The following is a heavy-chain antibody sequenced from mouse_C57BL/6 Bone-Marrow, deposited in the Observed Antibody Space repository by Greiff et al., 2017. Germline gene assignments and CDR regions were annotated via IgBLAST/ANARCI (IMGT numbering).Heavy chain of an antibody. V-gene: IGHV1-81*01. Sequence: VQLQQSGAELARPGASVKLSCKASGYTFTSYGISWVKQRTGQGLEWIGEIYPRSGNTYYNEKFKGKATLTADKSSSTAYMELRSLTSEDSAVYFCARSAGSSFYFDYWGQGTTRTVSS. CDR2: IYPRSGNT. CDR3: ARSAGSSFYFDY. CDR1: GYTFTSYG. D-gene: IGHD1-1*01. J-gene: IGHJ2*01.